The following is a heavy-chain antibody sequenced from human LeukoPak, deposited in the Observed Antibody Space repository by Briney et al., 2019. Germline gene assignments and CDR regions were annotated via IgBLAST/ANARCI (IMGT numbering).Heavy chain of an antibody. CDR2: ISSSSNYI. CDR1: GFTFRSYS. V-gene: IGHV3-21*01. D-gene: IGHD4-17*01. CDR3: ARWVDYGDYVYGMDV. J-gene: IGHJ6*02. Sequence: KSGGSLRLSCAASGFTFRSYSMNWVRQAPGKGLEWVSSISSSSNYIYYADSVKGRFTISRDNAKNSLYLQMNSLRAEDTAVYYCARWVDYGDYVYGMDVWGQGTTVTVSS.